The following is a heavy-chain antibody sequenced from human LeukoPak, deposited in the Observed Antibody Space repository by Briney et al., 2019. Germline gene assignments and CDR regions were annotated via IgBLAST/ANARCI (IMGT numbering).Heavy chain of an antibody. D-gene: IGHD2-2*01. J-gene: IGHJ5*02. CDR1: GYTFTSYP. Sequence: ASVKVSCKASGYTFTSYPINWVRQDPGQGLEWMGWIDTNTGNPTYAQGFTGRFVFSLDSSVNTAYLQISSLKAEDTAVYYCAKSAAPWGWFDPWGQGTLLTVSS. CDR3: AKSAAPWGWFDP. CDR2: IDTNTGNP. V-gene: IGHV7-4-1*02.